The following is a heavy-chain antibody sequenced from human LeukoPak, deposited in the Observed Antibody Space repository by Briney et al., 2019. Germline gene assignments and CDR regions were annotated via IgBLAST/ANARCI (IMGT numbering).Heavy chain of an antibody. Sequence: GASVKVSCKASGYTFTNYAMNWVRQAPGQGLKWMGWINPDTRNPTYAQGFTGRFVFSLGTSVSTAYLQISSLEAEDTAVYYCARGSGSYSYWYFDLWGRGSLVTVSS. CDR2: INPDTRNP. D-gene: IGHD3-10*01. CDR3: ARGSGSYSYWYFDL. V-gene: IGHV7-4-1*02. CDR1: GYTFTNYA. J-gene: IGHJ2*01.